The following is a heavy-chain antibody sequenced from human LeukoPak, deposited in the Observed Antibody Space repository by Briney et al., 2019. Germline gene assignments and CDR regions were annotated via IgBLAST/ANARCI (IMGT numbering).Heavy chain of an antibody. Sequence: SVKVSCKASGGTFSSYAISWVRQAPGQGLEWMGRIIPILGTANYAQKFQGRVTITTDESTSTAYMELSSLRSEDTAVYYCARDLRAAGPFDYWGLGTLVTVSS. CDR2: IIPILGTA. V-gene: IGHV1-69*05. J-gene: IGHJ4*02. CDR1: GGTFSSYA. CDR3: ARDLRAAGPFDY. D-gene: IGHD6-13*01.